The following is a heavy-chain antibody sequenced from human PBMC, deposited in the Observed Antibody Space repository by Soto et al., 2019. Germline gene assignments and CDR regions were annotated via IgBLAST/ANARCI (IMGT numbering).Heavy chain of an antibody. J-gene: IGHJ4*02. CDR2: IYPGDSDT. Sequence: EVQLVQSGAEVKKPGESLKISCKGSGYSFTSYWIGWVRQMPGKGLEWMGIIYPGDSDTRYSPSFQGQVTISADKSISTAYLQWSSLKASDTAMYYCARHPIWFGEFSVGWDYWGQGTLVTVSS. D-gene: IGHD3-10*01. V-gene: IGHV5-51*01. CDR3: ARHPIWFGEFSVGWDY. CDR1: GYSFTSYW.